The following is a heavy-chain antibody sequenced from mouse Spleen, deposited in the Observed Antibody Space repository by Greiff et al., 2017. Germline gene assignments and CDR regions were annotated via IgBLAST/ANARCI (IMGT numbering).Heavy chain of an antibody. J-gene: IGHJ2*01. CDR1: GFTFSSYA. D-gene: IGHD4-1*01. CDR2: ISSGGGNT. Sequence: DVKLVESGGGLVKLGGSLKLSCAASGFTFSSYAMSWVRQTPEKRLEWVATISSGGGNTYYPDSVKGRFTISRDNAKNTLYLQMSSLKSEDTAMYYCARQDWDALDYWGQGTTLTVSS. V-gene: IGHV5-9*04. CDR3: ARQDWDALDY.